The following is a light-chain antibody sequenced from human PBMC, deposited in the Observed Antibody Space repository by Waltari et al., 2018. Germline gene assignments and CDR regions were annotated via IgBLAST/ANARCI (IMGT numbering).Light chain of an antibody. J-gene: IGKJ2*01. V-gene: IGKV3-15*01. CDR1: QSVSSN. CDR2: GAS. CDR3: QQYNNWPPYT. Sequence: EIVMTQSPATLSVSPGERAALSFRASQSVSSNFAWYQQKPGQAPSLLIYGASTRATGIPARFSGSGSGTEFTLTISSLQSEDFAVYYCQQYNNWPPYTFGQGTKLEIK.